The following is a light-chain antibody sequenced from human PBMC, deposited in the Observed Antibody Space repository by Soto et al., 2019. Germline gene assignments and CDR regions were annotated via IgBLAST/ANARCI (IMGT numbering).Light chain of an antibody. J-gene: IGLJ1*01. CDR2: DVS. Sequence: QSVLTEPASVSGSPGQSITISCTGTSSDVGGYNSVSWYQQHPGKAPKLMIYDVSNRPSGVSNRFSGSKSGNTASLTISGLQAEDEADYYCCSYTSGSALYVFGTGTKVTVL. CDR3: CSYTSGSALYV. V-gene: IGLV2-14*01. CDR1: SSDVGGYNS.